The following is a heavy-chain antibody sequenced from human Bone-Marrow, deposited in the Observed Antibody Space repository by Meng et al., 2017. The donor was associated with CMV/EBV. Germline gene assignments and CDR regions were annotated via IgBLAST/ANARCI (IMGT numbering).Heavy chain of an antibody. CDR1: GGTFSSYA. CDR3: ARGPSGNWNPYFDY. D-gene: IGHD1-1*01. Sequence: SVKVSCKASGGTFSSYAISWVRQAPGQGLEWMGGIIPIFGTANYAQKFQGTVTITTDESTSTAYMELSSLRSEDTAVYYCARGPSGNWNPYFDYWGQGTLVTVSS. CDR2: IIPIFGTA. J-gene: IGHJ4*02. V-gene: IGHV1-69*05.